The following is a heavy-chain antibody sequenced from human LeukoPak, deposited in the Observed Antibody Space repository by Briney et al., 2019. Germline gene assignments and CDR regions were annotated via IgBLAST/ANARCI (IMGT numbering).Heavy chain of an antibody. Sequence: SQTLSLTCAVYGGSFSGYYWSWIRHPPGKGLEWIGEIHHSGSTNYNPSLKSRVTISVDTSKNQFSLKLSSVTAADTAVYYCARGADPYCSSTSCQYYFDYWGQGTLVTVSS. CDR3: ARGADPYCSSTSCQYYFDY. D-gene: IGHD2-2*01. V-gene: IGHV4-34*01. CDR2: IHHSGST. J-gene: IGHJ4*02. CDR1: GGSFSGYY.